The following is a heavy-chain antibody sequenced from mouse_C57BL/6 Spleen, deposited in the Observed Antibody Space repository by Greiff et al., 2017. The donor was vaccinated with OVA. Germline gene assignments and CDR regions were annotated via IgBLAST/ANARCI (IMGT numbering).Heavy chain of an antibody. V-gene: IGHV1-22*01. CDR3: ARRRNYSNSYAMDY. CDR2: INPNNGGT. J-gene: IGHJ4*01. Sequence: VQLKQSGPELVKPGASVKMSCKASGYTFTDYNMHWVKQSHGKSLEWIGYINPNNGGTSYNQKFKGKATLTVNKSSSTAYMELRSLTSEDSAVYYCARRRNYSNSYAMDYWGQGTSVTVSS. CDR1: GYTFTDYN. D-gene: IGHD2-5*01.